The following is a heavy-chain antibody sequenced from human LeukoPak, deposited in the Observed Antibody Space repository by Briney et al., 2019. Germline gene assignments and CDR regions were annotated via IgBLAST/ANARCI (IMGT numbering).Heavy chain of an antibody. CDR2: ISDGGSTI. J-gene: IGHJ4*02. Sequence: GGSLRLSCAASGFTFTTYEMNWVRQAPGKGLEWVSYISDGGSTIYYAASVKGRFTISRDNTKNSLYLQMNSLRAEDTAVYYCALGRYFDWLSIKSPFDYWGQGTLVTVSS. D-gene: IGHD3-9*01. V-gene: IGHV3-48*03. CDR1: GFTFTTYE. CDR3: ALGRYFDWLSIKSPFDY.